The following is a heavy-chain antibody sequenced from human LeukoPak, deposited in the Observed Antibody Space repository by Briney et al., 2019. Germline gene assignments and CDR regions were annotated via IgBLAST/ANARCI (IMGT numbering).Heavy chain of an antibody. Sequence: PGGSLRLSCAASGFTFSSYWMHWVRQAPGKGLVRVSRISPDGSTTGHADSVKGRFTTSRDNAKNTLFLQMNSLRAEDTAVYYCTRDFDFSSAIWGQGTLVTVSS. CDR1: GFTFSSYW. D-gene: IGHD3-3*01. CDR2: ISPDGSTT. J-gene: IGHJ4*02. V-gene: IGHV3-74*01. CDR3: TRDFDFSSAI.